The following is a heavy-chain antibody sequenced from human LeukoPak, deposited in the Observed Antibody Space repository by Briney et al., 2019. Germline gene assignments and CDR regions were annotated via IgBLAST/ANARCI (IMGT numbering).Heavy chain of an antibody. J-gene: IGHJ3*02. V-gene: IGHV4-59*01. CDR2: IYYSGST. CDR3: ARDQGSSWYYPYAFDI. CDR1: GGSISSYY. Sequence: PSETLSLTCTVSGGSISSYYWSWIRQPPGKGLEWIGYIYYSGSTNYNPSLKSRVTISVDTSKNQFSLKLSSVTAADTAVYYCARDQGSSWYYPYAFDIWGQGTMVTVSS. D-gene: IGHD6-13*01.